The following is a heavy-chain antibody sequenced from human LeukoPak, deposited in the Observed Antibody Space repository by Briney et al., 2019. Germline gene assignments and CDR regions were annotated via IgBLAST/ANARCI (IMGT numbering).Heavy chain of an antibody. Sequence: GSSVKVSCKASGGTSNSHAISWVRQAPGQGLEWMGRIIPNLGTTNRAQNFQDRVTHTADKSPNTAYMELTSLTSDDTAVYYCATTNDGGGYQWGDFFDFWGQGTLVTVSS. CDR2: IIPNLGTT. CDR1: GGTSNSHA. D-gene: IGHD3-22*01. J-gene: IGHJ4*02. V-gene: IGHV1-69*04. CDR3: ATTNDGGGYQWGDFFDF.